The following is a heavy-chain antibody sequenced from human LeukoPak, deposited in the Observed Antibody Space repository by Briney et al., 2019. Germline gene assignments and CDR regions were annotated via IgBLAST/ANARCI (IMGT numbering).Heavy chain of an antibody. V-gene: IGHV1-2*02. D-gene: IGHD4-17*01. CDR2: INPNSGGT. CDR1: GYTFTGYY. Sequence: EASVTVSCKASGYTFTGYYIHWVRQAPGQGLEWMGWINPNSGGTNYAQKLQGRVTMTRDTSISTAYMELSRLRSDDTAVYYCARYSTVTVYYFDYWGQGTLVTVSS. CDR3: ARYSTVTVYYFDY. J-gene: IGHJ4*02.